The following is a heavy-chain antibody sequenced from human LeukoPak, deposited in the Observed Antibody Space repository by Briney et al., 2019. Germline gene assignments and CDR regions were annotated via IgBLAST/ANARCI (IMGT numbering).Heavy chain of an antibody. CDR3: AKERELRYFDWSPFDY. CDR1: GFTCSSYG. J-gene: IGHJ4*02. Sequence: GGSLRLSCAASGFTCSSYGMHWVRQAPGKGLEWVAVISYDGSNKCYADSVKGRFTISRDNSKNTLYLQMNSLRAEDTAVYYCAKERELRYFDWSPFDYWGQGTLVTVSS. D-gene: IGHD3-9*01. V-gene: IGHV3-30*18. CDR2: ISYDGSNK.